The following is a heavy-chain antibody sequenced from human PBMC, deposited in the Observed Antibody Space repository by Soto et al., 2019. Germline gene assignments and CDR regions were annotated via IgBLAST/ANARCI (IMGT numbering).Heavy chain of an antibody. Sequence: PSETLSLTCTVSGGSISSSSYYWGWIRQPPGKGLEWIGSIYYSGSTYYNPSLKSRVTISVDTSKNQFSLKLSSVTAADTAVYYCARRPLLGYCSSTSCYYYYYMDVWGKGTTVTVSS. CDR1: GGSISSSSYY. V-gene: IGHV4-39*01. D-gene: IGHD2-2*01. CDR3: ARRPLLGYCSSTSCYYYYYMDV. J-gene: IGHJ6*03. CDR2: IYYSGST.